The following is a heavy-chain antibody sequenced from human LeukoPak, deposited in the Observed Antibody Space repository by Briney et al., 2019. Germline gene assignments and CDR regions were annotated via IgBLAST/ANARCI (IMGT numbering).Heavy chain of an antibody. Sequence: ASVKVSCKASGQSLTGYFIHWVRQAPGQGLEWVGRIDPNTGDTIYAQSFQGRVTVTSATSISTAYMELSRLTSDDTAVYFCARLGLHGSGTYYFFDYWGQGTLVTVSS. V-gene: IGHV1-2*06. CDR2: IDPNTGDT. CDR3: ARLGLHGSGTYYFFDY. J-gene: IGHJ4*02. D-gene: IGHD3-10*01. CDR1: GQSLTGYF.